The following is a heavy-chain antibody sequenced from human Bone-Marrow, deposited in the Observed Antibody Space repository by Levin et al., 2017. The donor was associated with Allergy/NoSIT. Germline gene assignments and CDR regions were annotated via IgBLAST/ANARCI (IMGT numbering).Heavy chain of an antibody. CDR2: ISYDGGNE. Sequence: GESLKISCAASGFTFSSYSMHWVRQAPGKGLEWVALISYDGGNENYADSVKGRFTISRDNSKNTVYLQMSSLRVEDTAVYYCAKSPGRHDFWSGYYPPATVVDYWGQGTLVTVS. V-gene: IGHV3-30-3*02. CDR1: GFTFSSYS. CDR3: AKSPGRHDFWSGYYPPATVVDY. J-gene: IGHJ4*02. D-gene: IGHD3-3*01.